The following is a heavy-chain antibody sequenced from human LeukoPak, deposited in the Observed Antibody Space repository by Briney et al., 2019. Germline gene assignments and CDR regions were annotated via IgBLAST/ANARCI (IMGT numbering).Heavy chain of an antibody. D-gene: IGHD4-17*01. V-gene: IGHV4-34*01. CDR2: INHYGTT. J-gene: IGHJ6*02. CDR3: ARATVTTSYYYYGMDV. CDR1: GGSFSAYY. Sequence: SETLSLTCAVYGGSFSAYYWSWIRQPPGKGLEWIGEINHYGTTNYTPSLKSRVTISVDTSKNQFSLKLSSVTAADTAVYYCARATVTTSYYYYGMDVWGQGTTVTVSS.